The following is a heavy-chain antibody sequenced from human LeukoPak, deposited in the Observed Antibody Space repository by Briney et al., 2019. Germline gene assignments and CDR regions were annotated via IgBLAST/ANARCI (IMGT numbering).Heavy chain of an antibody. J-gene: IGHJ4*02. D-gene: IGHD3-3*01. CDR2: INTNTGNP. V-gene: IGHV7-4-1*02. CDR3: ARAYDFWSGYYFPDY. Sequence: ASVKVSCKASGYTFSNYGISWVRQAPGQGLEWMGWINTNTGNPTYAQGFTGRFVFSLDTSVSTAYLQISSLKAEDTAVYYCARAYDFWSGYYFPDYWGQGTLVTVSS. CDR1: GYTFSNYG.